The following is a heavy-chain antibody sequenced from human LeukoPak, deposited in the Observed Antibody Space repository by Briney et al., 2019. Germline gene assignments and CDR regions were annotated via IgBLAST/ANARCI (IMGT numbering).Heavy chain of an antibody. V-gene: IGHV3-30-3*01. D-gene: IGHD5-18*01. CDR3: ARAGGIQLWLEYYFDY. Sequence: GGSLRLSCAASGFTFSSYAMHWVRQAPGKGLEWVAVISYDGSNKYYADSVKGRFTISRDNSKNTLYLQMNSLRAEDTAVYYCARAGGIQLWLEYYFDYWGQGTLVTVSS. CDR1: GFTFSSYA. J-gene: IGHJ4*02. CDR2: ISYDGSNK.